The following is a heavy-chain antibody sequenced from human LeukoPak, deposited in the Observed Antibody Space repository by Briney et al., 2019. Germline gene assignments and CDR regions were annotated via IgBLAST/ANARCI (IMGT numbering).Heavy chain of an antibody. Sequence: GSLRPSCAASGFTFSSYWMSWVRQAPGKGLEWVANIKQDGSEKCYVDSVKGRFTISRDNAKNSLYLQMNSLRAEDTAVYYCARDGFKSHREGTYYYYYGMDVWGQGTTVTVSS. CDR3: ARDGFKSHREGTYYYYYGMDV. D-gene: IGHD1-1*01. J-gene: IGHJ6*02. CDR2: IKQDGSEK. V-gene: IGHV3-7*01. CDR1: GFTFSSYW.